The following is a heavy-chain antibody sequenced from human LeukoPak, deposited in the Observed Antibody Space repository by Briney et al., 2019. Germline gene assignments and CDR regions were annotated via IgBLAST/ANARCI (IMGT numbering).Heavy chain of an antibody. CDR1: GYTFSDNY. CDR2: INPKNSDT. J-gene: IGHJ4*02. D-gene: IGHD1-7*01. CDR3: ATAELLYYYY. V-gene: IGHV1-2*02. Sequence: GASVKVSCKASGYTFSDNYIHWVRQAPGQGLEWMGWINPKNSDTDYSQQFQGRITMTRDTSIDTAYMELSSLRSEDTAVYYCATAELLYYYYWGQGTLVTVSS.